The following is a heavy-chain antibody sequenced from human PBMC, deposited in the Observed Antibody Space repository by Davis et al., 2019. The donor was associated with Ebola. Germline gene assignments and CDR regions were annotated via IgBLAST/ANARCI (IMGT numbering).Heavy chain of an antibody. CDR2: TYYSSKWYY. CDR3: ARLVWTPKGFDS. J-gene: IGHJ4*02. CDR1: GDSVSTNSGG. V-gene: IGHV6-1*01. D-gene: IGHD2-21*01. Sequence: HSQTLSLTCAISGDSVSTNSGGWNWIRQSPSRGLEWLGRTYYSSKWYYDYAESVKSRISIKPDTSKNQFSLQLNSVTPEDTAVYFCARLVWTPKGFDSWGQGTLVTVSS.